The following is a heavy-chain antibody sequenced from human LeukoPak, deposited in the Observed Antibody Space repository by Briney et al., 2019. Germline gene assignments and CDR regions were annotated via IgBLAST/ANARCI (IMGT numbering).Heavy chain of an antibody. CDR2: MNPGRGNT. CDR1: GYTFGSYD. J-gene: IGHJ4*02. V-gene: IGHV1-8*02. D-gene: IGHD3-22*01. Sequence: APVRVSCKASGYTFGSYDINWVRKATGQGLEWMGWMNPGRGNTGYAQRLQGRVTMTRDTSTNTAYMELSGLRSEDTAIYYCARLSETAAYYYTSGYYFLGYWGQGTLVTVDS. CDR3: ARLSETAAYYYTSGYYFLGY.